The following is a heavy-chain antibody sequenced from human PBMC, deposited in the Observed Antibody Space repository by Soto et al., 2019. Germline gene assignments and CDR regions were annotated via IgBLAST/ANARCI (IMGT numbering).Heavy chain of an antibody. Sequence: PSETLSLTCAVYVGSFSGYYWSWIRQPPGKGLEWIGEINHSGSTNYNPSLKSRVTISVDTSKNQFSLKLSSVTAADTAVYYCARGPSVLRYFDWLLWGFDPWGQGTLVTVSS. V-gene: IGHV4-34*01. CDR1: VGSFSGYY. D-gene: IGHD3-9*01. CDR3: ARGPSVLRYFDWLLWGFDP. CDR2: INHSGST. J-gene: IGHJ5*02.